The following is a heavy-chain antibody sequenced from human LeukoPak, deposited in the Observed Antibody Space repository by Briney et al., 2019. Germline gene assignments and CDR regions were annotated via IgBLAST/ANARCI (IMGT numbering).Heavy chain of an antibody. V-gene: IGHV3-74*01. CDR2: IRTDWTTT. J-gene: IGHJ1*01. Sequence: GGSLRVSCPVSGFNFGDYWVHWVRQVPGKGLVWVSRIRTDWTTTTYADSVKGRFTTSRDDAKNTVYLQMNSLRVEDTAVYYCLVIIIGGSSQQWGPGTLVTVSS. CDR1: GFNFGDYW. CDR3: LVIIIGGSSQQ. D-gene: IGHD2/OR15-2a*01.